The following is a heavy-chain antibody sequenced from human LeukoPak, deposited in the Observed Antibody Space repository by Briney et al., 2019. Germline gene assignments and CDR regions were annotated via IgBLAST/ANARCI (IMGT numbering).Heavy chain of an antibody. D-gene: IGHD3-22*01. V-gene: IGHV4-4*02. CDR1: GVSISGSNW. J-gene: IGHJ2*01. CDR2: VFHAGST. CDR3: ARTPSLYYETSGYSWYFDL. Sequence: SSGTLSLTCAVSGVSISGSNWWGWVRQPPGKGLEWIGEVFHAGSTNYSPSLKSRATISVDKSRNEFSLNLRSVTAADTAAYYCARTPSLYYETSGYSWYFDLWGRGTLVTVSS.